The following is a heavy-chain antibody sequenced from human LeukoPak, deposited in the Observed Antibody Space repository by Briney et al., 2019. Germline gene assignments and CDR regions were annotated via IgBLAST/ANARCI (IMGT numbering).Heavy chain of an antibody. Sequence: PGRSLRLSCTASGFTFGDFAMNWVRQAPGKGLEWVSSISSSSSYIYYADSVRGRFTISRDNAKNSLYLQMNSLRAEDTAVYYCARDLDWDIVVVPAHYCYGMDVWGQGTTVTVSS. CDR1: GFTFGDFA. V-gene: IGHV3-21*01. D-gene: IGHD2-2*01. CDR3: ARDLDWDIVVVPAHYCYGMDV. J-gene: IGHJ6*02. CDR2: ISSSSSYI.